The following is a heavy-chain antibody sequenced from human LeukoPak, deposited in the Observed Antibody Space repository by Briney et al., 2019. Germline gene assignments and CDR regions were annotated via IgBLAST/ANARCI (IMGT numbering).Heavy chain of an antibody. CDR2: IYYSGNT. D-gene: IGHD6-6*01. Sequence: KTSETLSLTCTVSGGSISSSSYYWGWIRQPPGKGLEWIGSIYYSGNTNSNPSLKSRATISLDTSKNQFSLKLSSVTAADTAVYYCARAREFSSSSGRAYYFDYWGQGTLVTVSS. CDR1: GGSISSSSYY. CDR3: ARAREFSSSSGRAYYFDY. V-gene: IGHV4-39*07. J-gene: IGHJ4*02.